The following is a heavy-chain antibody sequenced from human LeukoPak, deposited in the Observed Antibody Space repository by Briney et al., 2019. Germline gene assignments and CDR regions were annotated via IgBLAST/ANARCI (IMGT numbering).Heavy chain of an antibody. Sequence: PSETLSLTCTVSGGSISSYYLSWIRQPAGKGLEWIGRIYSRVTTYNPSLKSRVTMSADTSRNHVSLTLNSVTAADTAVYYCARVSYQEGVDYWGQGTLVTVSS. J-gene: IGHJ4*02. D-gene: IGHD2-2*01. CDR2: IYSRVT. V-gene: IGHV4-4*07. CDR1: GGSISSYY. CDR3: ARVSYQEGVDY.